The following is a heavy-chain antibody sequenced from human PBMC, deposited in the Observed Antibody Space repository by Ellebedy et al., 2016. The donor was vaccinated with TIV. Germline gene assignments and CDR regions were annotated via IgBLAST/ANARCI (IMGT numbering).Heavy chain of an antibody. CDR1: GYDFSKYY. CDR3: ARDTAAADEETEHWFDP. D-gene: IGHD6-25*01. V-gene: IGHV1-46*01. CDR2: MNPAAGTT. J-gene: IGHJ5*02. Sequence: ASVKVSCKASGYDFSKYYIHWVRQAPGQGLQWMGIMNPAAGTTSYAQNFQGSVTMTRDTSTSTVHMELSSLKSEDTAVYYCARDTAAADEETEHWFDPWGQGTLVIVSS.